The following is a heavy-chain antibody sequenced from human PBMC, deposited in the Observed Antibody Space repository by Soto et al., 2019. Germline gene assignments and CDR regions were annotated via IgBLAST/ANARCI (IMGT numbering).Heavy chain of an antibody. V-gene: IGHV1-24*01. D-gene: IGHD3-3*01. CDR2: FDPEDGET. J-gene: IGHJ6*02. CDR3: ATDVVFEIFGVDLNPRDYGMDV. Sequence: ASVKVSCKVSGYTLTELSMHWVRQAPGKGLEWMGGFDPEDGETIYAQKFQGRVTMTEDTSTDTAYMELSSLRSEDTAVYYCATDVVFEIFGVDLNPRDYGMDVWGQGTTVTRLL. CDR1: GYTLTELS.